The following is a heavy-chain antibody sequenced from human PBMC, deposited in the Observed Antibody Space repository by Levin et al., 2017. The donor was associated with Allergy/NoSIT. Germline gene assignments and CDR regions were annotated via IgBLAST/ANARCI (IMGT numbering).Heavy chain of an antibody. CDR1: GFDFDDYP. J-gene: IGHJ4*02. CDR3: AKNGGIDY. D-gene: IGHD4-23*01. Sequence: TGGSLRLSCTASGFDFDDYPMHWVRQPPGKGLECVSFINWDGSRTYYADSVKGRFTISRDNSKNSLYLQMNSLRTEDTALYYCAKNGGIDYWGRGTLVTVSS. V-gene: IGHV3-43*01. CDR2: INWDGSRT.